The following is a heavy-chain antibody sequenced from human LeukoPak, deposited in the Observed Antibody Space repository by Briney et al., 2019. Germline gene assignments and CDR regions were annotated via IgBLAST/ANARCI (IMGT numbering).Heavy chain of an antibody. Sequence: GGSLRLSCAASGFTFSSYSMNWVRQAPGKGLEWVSSISSSSSYIYYADSVKGRFTISRDNAKNSLYLQMNSLRAEDTAVYYCAKGPRVFGVVLGLDWYFDLWGRGTLVTVSS. J-gene: IGHJ2*01. V-gene: IGHV3-21*04. CDR2: ISSSSSYI. CDR1: GFTFSSYS. CDR3: AKGPRVFGVVLGLDWYFDL. D-gene: IGHD3-3*01.